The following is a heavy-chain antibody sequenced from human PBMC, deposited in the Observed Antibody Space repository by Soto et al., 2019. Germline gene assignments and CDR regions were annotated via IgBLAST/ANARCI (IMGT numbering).Heavy chain of an antibody. CDR3: ARHDFYHRTFDI. CDR1: GGSVGSGAYY. CDR2: TLYSGRP. J-gene: IGHJ3*02. V-gene: IGHV4-61*08. Sequence: SETLSLTCRVSGGSVGSGAYYGSWIRQPPGKGLEWIGYTLYSGRPIYNPSLQSLQSRVTISVDTSRNQFSLRLTSVTAADTALYYCARHDFYHRTFDIWGQGTLVAVSS. D-gene: IGHD3-3*01.